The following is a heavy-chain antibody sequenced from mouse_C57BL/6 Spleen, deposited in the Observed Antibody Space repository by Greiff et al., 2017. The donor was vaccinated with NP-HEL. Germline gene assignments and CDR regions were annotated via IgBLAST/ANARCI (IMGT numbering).Heavy chain of an antibody. V-gene: IGHV14-2*01. D-gene: IGHD1-1*01. CDR2: IDPEDGET. Sequence: VQLQQSGAELVKPGASVKLSCTASGFNIKDYYMHWVKQRTEQGLEWIGRIDPEDGETKYGPKFQGKATITADTSSNTAYLQLSSLTSEDTAVYYCARGITTVVGYWGQGTSVTVSS. CDR3: ARGITTVVGY. CDR1: GFNIKDYY. J-gene: IGHJ4*01.